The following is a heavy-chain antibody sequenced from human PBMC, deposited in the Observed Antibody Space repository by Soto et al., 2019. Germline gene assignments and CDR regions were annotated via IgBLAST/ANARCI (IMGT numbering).Heavy chain of an antibody. CDR1: GGSISGYY. J-gene: IGHJ3*02. V-gene: IGHV4-34*01. CDR2: IYHSGST. D-gene: IGHD2-15*01. CDR3: AILRARERWRRLGIAFGI. Sequence: SETLSLTCAVSGGSISGYYLSWIRQPPGKGLEWIGEIYHSGSTNYNPSLKSRVTISVDTSKDQFSLKLSSVTAADTAVYYCAILRARERWRRLGIAFGIWGQGTMVTVS.